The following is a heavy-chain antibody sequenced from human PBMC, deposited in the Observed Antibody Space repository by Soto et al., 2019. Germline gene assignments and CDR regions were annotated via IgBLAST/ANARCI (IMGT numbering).Heavy chain of an antibody. Sequence: SETLSLTCTVSGGSISSSSYYRGWIRQPPGKGLEWIGSIYYSGSTYYNPSLKSRVTISVDTSKNQFSLKLSSVTAADTAVYYCAAATLPGARFYGMDVWGQGSTVTVSS. V-gene: IGHV4-39*01. CDR2: IYYSGST. CDR3: AAATLPGARFYGMDV. D-gene: IGHD2-2*01. J-gene: IGHJ6*02. CDR1: GGSISSSSYY.